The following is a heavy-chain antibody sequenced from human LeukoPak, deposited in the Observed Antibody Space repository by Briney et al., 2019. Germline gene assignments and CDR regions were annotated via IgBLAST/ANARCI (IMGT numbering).Heavy chain of an antibody. CDR1: GYTFTGYY. CDR3: ARVRRYCSGGSCYSNRFDP. D-gene: IGHD2-15*01. J-gene: IGHJ5*02. V-gene: IGHV1-2*02. CDR2: INPNSGGT. Sequence: ASVKVSCKASGYTFTGYYMHWVRQAPGQGLEWMGWINPNSGGTNYAQKFQGRVTMTRDTSISTAYMELSRLRSDDTAVYYCARVRRYCSGGSCYSNRFDPWGQGTLVTVSS.